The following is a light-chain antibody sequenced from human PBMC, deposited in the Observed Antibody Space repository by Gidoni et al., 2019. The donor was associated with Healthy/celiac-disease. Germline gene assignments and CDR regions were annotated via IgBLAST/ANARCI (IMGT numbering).Light chain of an antibody. CDR3: QAWDSSTGWV. J-gene: IGLJ3*02. CDR2: QDR. V-gene: IGLV3-1*01. CDR1: KLGDKY. Sequence: SYELSQPPPVSVSPGQTASITCSGDKLGDKYACWYQQKPGQSPVLVIYQDRERPSGIPERFSGSNSGNTATLTISGTQAMDETDYYCQAWDSSTGWVFGGGTKLTVL.